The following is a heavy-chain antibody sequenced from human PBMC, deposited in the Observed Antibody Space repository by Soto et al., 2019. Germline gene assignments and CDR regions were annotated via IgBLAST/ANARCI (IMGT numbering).Heavy chain of an antibody. CDR3: ARAEQQLALDYYYYYYMDV. V-gene: IGHV3-33*01. CDR2: IWYDGSNK. Sequence: QVQLVESGGGVVQPGRSLRLSCAASGFTFSSYGMHWVRQAPGKGLEWVAVIWYDGSNKYYADSVKGRFTISRDNSKNTLYLQMNSLRADDTAVYYCARAEQQLALDYYYYYYMDVWGKGTTVTVSS. CDR1: GFTFSSYG. J-gene: IGHJ6*03. D-gene: IGHD6-13*01.